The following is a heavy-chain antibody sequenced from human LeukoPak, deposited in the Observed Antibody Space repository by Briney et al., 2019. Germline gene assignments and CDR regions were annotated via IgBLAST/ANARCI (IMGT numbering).Heavy chain of an antibody. CDR1: GGSISSSNW. J-gene: IGHJ4*02. CDR3: ARLGSSWPHYYSDY. CDR2: IYHSGST. D-gene: IGHD6-13*01. V-gene: IGHV4-4*02. Sequence: SETLSLTCAVSGGSISSSNWWSWVRQPPGKGLEWIGEIYHSGSTNYNPSLKSRVTISVDKSKNQFSLKLSSVTAADTAVYYCARLGSSWPHYYSDYWGQGTLVTVSS.